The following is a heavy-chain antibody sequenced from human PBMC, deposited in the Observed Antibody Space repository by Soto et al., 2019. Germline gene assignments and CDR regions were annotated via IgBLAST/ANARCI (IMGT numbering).Heavy chain of an antibody. CDR1: GGSVSSSSYY. CDR2: IYYSGST. Sequence: PSETLSLTCTVSGGSVSSSSYYWIWIRQPPGKGLEWIGYIYYSGSTKYNPSLKSRVTISVDTSKNQFSLKLSSVTAADTAVYYCARDRPAVAGFDYWGQGTLVTVSS. J-gene: IGHJ4*02. D-gene: IGHD6-19*01. CDR3: ARDRPAVAGFDY. V-gene: IGHV4-61*01.